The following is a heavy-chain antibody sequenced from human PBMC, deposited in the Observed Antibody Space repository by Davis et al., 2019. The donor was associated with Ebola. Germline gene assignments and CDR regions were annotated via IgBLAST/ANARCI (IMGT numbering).Heavy chain of an antibody. V-gene: IGHV3-7*01. CDR1: GFTFSSYW. D-gene: IGHD2-8*02. CDR2: IKQDGSEK. J-gene: IGHJ3*02. Sequence: GESLKISCAASGFTFSSYWMSWVRQAPGKGLEWVANIKQDGSEKYYVDSVKGRFTISRDNAKNSLYLQMNSLRAADTAVYYCARGRVVYSHAFDIWGQGTMVTVSS. CDR3: ARGRVVYSHAFDI.